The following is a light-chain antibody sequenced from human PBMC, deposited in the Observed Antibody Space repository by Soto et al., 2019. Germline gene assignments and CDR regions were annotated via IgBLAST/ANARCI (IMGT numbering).Light chain of an antibody. CDR3: GSWHSVLSLWG. CDR1: SANIGNSY. Sequence: QSVLTQPPSMSAAPGQNVTISCSGSSANIGNSYLSWYQQLPGTVPRLLIYDNNKRRSGIPDRFSASKSGTSATLGITGLQTGDEADYYCGSWHSVLSLWGFGGGTKLTVL. CDR2: DNN. J-gene: IGLJ3*02. V-gene: IGLV1-51*01.